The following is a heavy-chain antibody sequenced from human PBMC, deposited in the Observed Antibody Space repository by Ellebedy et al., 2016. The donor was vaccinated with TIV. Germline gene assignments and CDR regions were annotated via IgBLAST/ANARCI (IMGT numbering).Heavy chain of an antibody. CDR2: IWFKGRDR. CDR3: ARDEGRDAAMDV. V-gene: IGHV3-33*01. CDR1: GFSFSNYG. D-gene: IGHD5-24*01. Sequence: GESLKISCVASGFSFSNYGMHWVRQAPGKGLECVAVIWFKGRDRYYADSVKGRFTISRDNSKSTLYLQMNSLRVEDTAAYYCARDEGRDAAMDVWGLGTTVTVSS. J-gene: IGHJ6*02.